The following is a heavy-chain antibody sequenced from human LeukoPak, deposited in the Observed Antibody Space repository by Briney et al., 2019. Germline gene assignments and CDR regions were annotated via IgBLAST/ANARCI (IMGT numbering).Heavy chain of an antibody. Sequence: KSSETLSLTCTVSGASISISSYYWGWIRQPPGRGLEWIATIHHSGSTYHNPSLKSRVTMSVATSKNQFSLKLSSLTAADAAVYYCARHPSGSSFDYWGQGTLVTVSS. CDR2: IHHSGST. CDR3: ARHPSGSSFDY. V-gene: IGHV4-39*01. J-gene: IGHJ4*02. CDR1: GASISISSYY. D-gene: IGHD3-22*01.